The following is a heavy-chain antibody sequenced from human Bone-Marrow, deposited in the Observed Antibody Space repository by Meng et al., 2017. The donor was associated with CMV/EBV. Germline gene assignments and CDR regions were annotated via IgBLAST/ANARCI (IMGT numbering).Heavy chain of an antibody. D-gene: IGHD1-1*01. CDR2: IRYDGSNK. CDR1: GFTFSSYG. Sequence: GGSLRLSCAASGFTFSSYGMHWVRQAPGKGLEWVAFIRYDGSNKYYADSVRGRFTISRDNSKNTLYLQMNSLRAEDTAVYYCARTEVPYYNYYGMDVWGQGTTVTVSS. V-gene: IGHV3-30*02. J-gene: IGHJ6*01. CDR3: ARTEVPYYNYYGMDV.